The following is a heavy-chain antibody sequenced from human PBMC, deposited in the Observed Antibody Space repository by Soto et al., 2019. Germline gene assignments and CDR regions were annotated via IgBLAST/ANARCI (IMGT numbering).Heavy chain of an antibody. Sequence: QVQLVQSGAEVRKPGDSVKVSCKVSGYSFTSYAITWVRQAPGQGLEWLGWISAYNGDTNYAQSLQGRVTRTTDPSANIAYMELRSLTSDDTAVDYGARGCFCPCSSCYSLKCAFDKWGQGTMVTVSS. CDR1: GYSFTSYA. CDR2: ISAYNGDT. CDR3: ARGCFCPCSSCYSLKCAFDK. V-gene: IGHV1-18*01. D-gene: IGHD2-15*01. J-gene: IGHJ3*02.